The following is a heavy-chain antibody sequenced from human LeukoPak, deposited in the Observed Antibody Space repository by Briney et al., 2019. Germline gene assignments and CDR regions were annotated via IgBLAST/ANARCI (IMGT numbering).Heavy chain of an antibody. D-gene: IGHD5-18*01. CDR2: IHYSGST. V-gene: IGHV4-39*07. Sequence: PSETLSLTCTVSGGSISSSTYYWGWIRQSPGKGLEWIGSIHYSGSTNYNPSLKSRVTISVDTSKNQFSLKLSSVTAADTAVYYCARGRYSYGYWGQGTLVTVSS. CDR3: ARGRYSYGY. J-gene: IGHJ4*02. CDR1: GGSISSSTYY.